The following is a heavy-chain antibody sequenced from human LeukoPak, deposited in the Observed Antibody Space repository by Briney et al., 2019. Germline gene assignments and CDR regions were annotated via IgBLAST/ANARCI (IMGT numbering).Heavy chain of an antibody. J-gene: IGHJ6*03. CDR2: IKSKTDGGTA. CDR3: TPDLMDV. CDR1: GFPFTNAW. Sequence: GGSLRLSCVVSGFPFTNAWMSWVRQAPGKGLEWVGRIKSKTDGGTADYAAPVRGRFTVWRDDARSALYLQMNSLQTEDTAVYYCTPDLMDVWGKGTTVTVSS. V-gene: IGHV3-15*01.